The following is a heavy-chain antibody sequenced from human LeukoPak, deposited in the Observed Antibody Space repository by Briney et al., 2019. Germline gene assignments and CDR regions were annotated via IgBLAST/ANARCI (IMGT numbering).Heavy chain of an antibody. CDR3: ARADYSNYGVGHYYYYMDV. D-gene: IGHD4-11*01. Sequence: ASAKVSCKASGYSFTSFGITWVRQAPGQGLEWMGWISVYNGNTNYAQKVQGRVTMTTDTSTSTAYMELRSLRSDDMAVYYCARADYSNYGVGHYYYYMDVWGKGTTVIVSS. CDR1: GYSFTSFG. J-gene: IGHJ6*03. CDR2: ISVYNGNT. V-gene: IGHV1-18*03.